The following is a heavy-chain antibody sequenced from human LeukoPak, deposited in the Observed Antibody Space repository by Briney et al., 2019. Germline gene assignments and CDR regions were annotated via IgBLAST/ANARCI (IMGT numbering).Heavy chain of an antibody. J-gene: IGHJ4*02. CDR3: ARSSGGWYGLFDY. CDR2: MYYSGST. Sequence: SETLSLTCTVSGGFSNNYWSWIRQPPGKGLEWIGYMYYSGSTSYNPSLKRRVTISVDTSKSQFSLNLRSVTRADTAVYYCARSSGGWYGLFDYWGQGTLVTVSS. V-gene: IGHV4-59*08. D-gene: IGHD6-19*01. CDR1: GGFSNNY.